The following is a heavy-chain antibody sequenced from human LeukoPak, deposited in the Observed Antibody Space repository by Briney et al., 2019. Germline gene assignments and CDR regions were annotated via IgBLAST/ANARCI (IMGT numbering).Heavy chain of an antibody. CDR3: ARLFNYDSSGYYYSTANYYYYGMDV. CDR1: GFTFSDYY. J-gene: IGHJ6*02. CDR2: ISSSSSYT. D-gene: IGHD3-22*01. Sequence: GGSLRLSCAASGFTFSDYYMSWIRQAPGKGLEWVSYISSSSSYTNYADSAKGRFTISRDNAKNSLYLQMNSLRAEDTAVYYCARLFNYDSSGYYYSTANYYYYGMDVWGQGTTVTVSS. V-gene: IGHV3-11*03.